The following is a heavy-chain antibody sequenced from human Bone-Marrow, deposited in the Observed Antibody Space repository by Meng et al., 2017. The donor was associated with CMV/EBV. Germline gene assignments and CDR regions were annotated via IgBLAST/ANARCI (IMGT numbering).Heavy chain of an antibody. CDR3: ARVPTAAAGSYHFYS. V-gene: IGHV3-11*01. CDR2: ISSSGSTI. D-gene: IGHD6-13*01. Sequence: GESLKISCAASGFTFSDYYMSWIRQAPGKGLEWVSYISSSGSTIYYADSVKGRFTISRDNAKNSLYLQMNSLRAEDTAVYYCARVPTAAAGSYHFYSWGQGTLVTVSS. J-gene: IGHJ4*02. CDR1: GFTFSDYY.